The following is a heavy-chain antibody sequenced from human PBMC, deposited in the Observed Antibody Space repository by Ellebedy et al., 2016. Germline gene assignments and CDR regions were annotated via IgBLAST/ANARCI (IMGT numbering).Heavy chain of an antibody. D-gene: IGHD3-3*01. CDR3: ARDGSEWSRDY. CDR1: GFTFNIAG. J-gene: IGHJ4*02. V-gene: IGHV3-21*01. Sequence: LSLSCXASGFTFNIAGMTWVRQAPGKGLEWVATIVFSGTATYYSDSLKGRFIISRDNAKNSLFLQMSSLRVEDTAVYYCARDGSEWSRDYWGQGTLVTVSS. CDR2: IVFSGTAT.